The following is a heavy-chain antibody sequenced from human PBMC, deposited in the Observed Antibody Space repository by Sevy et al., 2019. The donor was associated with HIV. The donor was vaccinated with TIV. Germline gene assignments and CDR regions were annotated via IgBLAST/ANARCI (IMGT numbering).Heavy chain of an antibody. V-gene: IGHV3-30*14. CDR1: GFTFSSHA. CDR2: ISYDGVIK. J-gene: IGHJ4*02. D-gene: IGHD6-19*01. CDR3: AREAGYSTGWSPGNY. Sequence: QLGGSLRLSCAASGFTFSSHAMHWVRQAPGKGLEWVALISYDGVIKYYAESVKGRFTISRDNSKNTLYLQMNSLRADDTAVYYCAREAGYSTGWSPGNYWGQGTLVTVSS.